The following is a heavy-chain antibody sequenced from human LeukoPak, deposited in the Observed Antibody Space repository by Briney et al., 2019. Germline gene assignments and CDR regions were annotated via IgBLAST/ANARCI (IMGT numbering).Heavy chain of an antibody. CDR3: ARAKIVGATDLDY. J-gene: IGHJ4*02. Sequence: ASVKVSCKASGYTFTGYYMHWVRQAPGQGLEWMGRINPNSGGTNYAQKFQGRVTMTRDTSISTAYMELSRPRSDDTAVYYCARAKIVGATDLDYWGQGTLVTVSS. D-gene: IGHD1-26*01. V-gene: IGHV1-2*06. CDR2: INPNSGGT. CDR1: GYTFTGYY.